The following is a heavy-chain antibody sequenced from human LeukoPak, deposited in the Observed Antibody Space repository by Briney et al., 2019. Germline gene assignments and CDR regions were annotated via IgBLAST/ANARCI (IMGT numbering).Heavy chain of an antibody. J-gene: IGHJ4*02. Sequence: SETLSLTCTVSGGSITGYYWTWIRQPAGKGLEWIGRIYSGGSTNYNPPLKSRVTMSVDTSKNQFSLKLSSVTAADTAVYYCAKEYDIVVVPAASFFDYWGQGTLVTVSS. CDR2: IYSGGST. CDR1: GGSITGYY. D-gene: IGHD2-2*01. V-gene: IGHV4-4*07. CDR3: AKEYDIVVVPAASFFDY.